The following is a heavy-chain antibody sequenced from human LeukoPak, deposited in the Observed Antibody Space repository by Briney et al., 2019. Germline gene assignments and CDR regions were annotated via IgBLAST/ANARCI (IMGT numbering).Heavy chain of an antibody. CDR3: VRDHLSGESWFDP. J-gene: IGHJ5*02. CDR2: IFYSGST. V-gene: IGHV4-59*01. D-gene: IGHD7-27*01. Sequence: SETLSLTCTVSLGSISDYYWTWIRQPPGKGLEWIGYIFYSGSTKYNPSLKSRVTISVDTSKNQFSLKLNSVTAADTAVYYCVRDHLSGESWFDPWGQGTLVTVSS. CDR1: LGSISDYY.